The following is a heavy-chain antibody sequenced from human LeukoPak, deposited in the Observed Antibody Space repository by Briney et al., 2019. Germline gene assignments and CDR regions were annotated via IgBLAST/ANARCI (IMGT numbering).Heavy chain of an antibody. D-gene: IGHD3-22*01. CDR3: AKHFTYYYDSSGYPRDAFDI. Sequence: SETLSPTCTVSGGSISGYYWSWIRQSPEKGLVWIGYMYYSGSTNYNPSLKSRVTISIDMSKNQFSLKLSSVTAADTALYYCAKHFTYYYDSSGYPRDAFDIWGQGTMVTVSS. V-gene: IGHV4-59*08. CDR2: MYYSGST. J-gene: IGHJ3*02. CDR1: GGSISGYY.